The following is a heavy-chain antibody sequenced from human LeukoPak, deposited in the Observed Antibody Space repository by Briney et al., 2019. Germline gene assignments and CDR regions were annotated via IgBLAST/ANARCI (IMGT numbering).Heavy chain of an antibody. CDR1: GGSMSSYY. Sequence: SETLSLTCTVSGGSMSSYYWSWIRQPAGKGLEWIGRIYTSGSTNYNPSLKSRVTMSVDTSKNQFSLKLSSVTAADTAVYYCARINYDFWSGYYSLSDAFDIWGQGTMVTVSS. V-gene: IGHV4-4*07. D-gene: IGHD3-3*01. CDR3: ARINYDFWSGYYSLSDAFDI. CDR2: IYTSGST. J-gene: IGHJ3*02.